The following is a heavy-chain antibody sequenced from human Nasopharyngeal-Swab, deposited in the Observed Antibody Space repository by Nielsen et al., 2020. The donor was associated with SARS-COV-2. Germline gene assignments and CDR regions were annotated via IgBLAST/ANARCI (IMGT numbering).Heavy chain of an antibody. D-gene: IGHD3-10*01. J-gene: IGHJ2*01. Sequence: GSLRLSCTVSGGSISSSSYYWGWIRQPPGKGLEWIGSIYYSGSTYYNPSLKSRVPISVGTSKNQFSLKLSSVTAADTAVYYCARHPTMVRGLRYYWYFDLWGRGTLVTVSS. V-gene: IGHV4-39*01. CDR1: GGSISSSSYY. CDR2: IYYSGST. CDR3: ARHPTMVRGLRYYWYFDL.